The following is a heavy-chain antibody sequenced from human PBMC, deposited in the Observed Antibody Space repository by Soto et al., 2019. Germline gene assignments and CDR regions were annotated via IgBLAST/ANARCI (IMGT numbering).Heavy chain of an antibody. D-gene: IGHD4-17*01. Sequence: QVQLQESGPGLVKPSQTLSLTCTVSGGSISSGGYYWSWIRQHPGKGLVYIGYIFYSGSTYYNPSLKSRVTKSVDTSKNQFSLKLSSVTAADTAVYYCARSPEATVTAFDYWGQGTLVTVSS. CDR3: ARSPEATVTAFDY. J-gene: IGHJ4*02. V-gene: IGHV4-31*03. CDR1: GGSISSGGYY. CDR2: IFYSGST.